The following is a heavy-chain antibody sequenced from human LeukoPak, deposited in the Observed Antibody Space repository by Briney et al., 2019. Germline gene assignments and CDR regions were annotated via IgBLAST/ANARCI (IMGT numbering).Heavy chain of an antibody. D-gene: IGHD2-15*01. Sequence: SETLSLTCTVSGGSVSSGSYYWRWIRQPPGKGLEWIGYIYYSGSTNYNPSLKSRVTISVDTSKNQFSLKLSSVTAADTAVYYCARGGVAAGRYNWFDPWGQGTLVTVSS. V-gene: IGHV4-61*01. CDR1: GGSVSSGSYY. J-gene: IGHJ5*02. CDR3: ARGGVAAGRYNWFDP. CDR2: IYYSGST.